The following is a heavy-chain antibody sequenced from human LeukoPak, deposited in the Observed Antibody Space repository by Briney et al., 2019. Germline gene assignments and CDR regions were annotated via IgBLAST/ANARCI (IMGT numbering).Heavy chain of an antibody. Sequence: ASVKVSCKASGYTFTSYGISWVRQAPAQGLEWMGWIGAYNGNTNYAQKLQGRVTMTEDTSTDTAYMELSSLRSEDTAVYYCASSEDREVVTIFDYWGQGTLVTVSS. CDR3: ASSEDREVVTIFDY. CDR1: GYTFTSYG. CDR2: IGAYNGNT. D-gene: IGHD3-22*01. J-gene: IGHJ4*02. V-gene: IGHV1-18*01.